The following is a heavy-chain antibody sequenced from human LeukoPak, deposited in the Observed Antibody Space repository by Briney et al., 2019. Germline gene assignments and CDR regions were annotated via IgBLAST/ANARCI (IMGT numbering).Heavy chain of an antibody. CDR2: IRQDGSEK. Sequence: GGSLRLSCAASGFTFSSHWMSWVRQAPGKGLEWVANIRQDGSEKYYVDSVKGRFTISRDNAKNSLYPQMNSLRAEDTAVYYCASDREYYYGSGSFDYWGQGTLVTVSS. D-gene: IGHD3-10*01. V-gene: IGHV3-7*04. J-gene: IGHJ4*02. CDR3: ASDREYYYGSGSFDY. CDR1: GFTFSSHW.